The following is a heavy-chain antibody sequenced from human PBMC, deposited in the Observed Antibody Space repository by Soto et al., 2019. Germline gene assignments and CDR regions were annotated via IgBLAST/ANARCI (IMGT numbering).Heavy chain of an antibody. Sequence: QVQLVQSGAEVKKPGASVKVSCKASSYIFTNYGISWVRQAPGQGLEWVGWISANNGDTKYEQKIQGRVIMTTDTSASTAYIELRSLRSDDTAVYYCARDRALWVGELVLDYWGQGTLVTVSS. V-gene: IGHV1-18*01. CDR3: ARDRALWVGELVLDY. D-gene: IGHD3-10*01. J-gene: IGHJ4*02. CDR2: ISANNGDT. CDR1: SYIFTNYG.